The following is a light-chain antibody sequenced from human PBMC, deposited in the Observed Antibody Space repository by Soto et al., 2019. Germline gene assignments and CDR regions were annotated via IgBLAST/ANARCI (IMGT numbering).Light chain of an antibody. CDR3: QQRSNWLT. J-gene: IGKJ4*01. V-gene: IGKV3-11*01. CDR1: QSVSSY. Sequence: EIVLTQSPATLSLSPGERATLSCRASQSVSSYLAWYQQKPGQAPRLLIYDASNRATGIPARFSGSESGTDFTLTISSLEPEDFAFYYCQQRSNWLTFGGGTKVEIK. CDR2: DAS.